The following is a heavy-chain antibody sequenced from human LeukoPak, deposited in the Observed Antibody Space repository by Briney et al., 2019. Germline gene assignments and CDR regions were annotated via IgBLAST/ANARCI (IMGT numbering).Heavy chain of an antibody. Sequence: SETLSLTCTVSGGSISSYYWSWIRQPAGKGLEWIAYIHYSGSTDYNPSLKSRVTISVDTSKNQFSLKLSSVTAADTAVYYCASDPSGGNYFDYWGQGTLVTVSS. CDR3: ASDPSGGNYFDY. CDR2: IHYSGST. D-gene: IGHD2-15*01. J-gene: IGHJ4*02. V-gene: IGHV4-59*08. CDR1: GGSISSYY.